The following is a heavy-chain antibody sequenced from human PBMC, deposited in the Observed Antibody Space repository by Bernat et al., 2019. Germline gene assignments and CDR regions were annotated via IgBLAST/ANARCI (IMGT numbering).Heavy chain of an antibody. CDR3: ARLSVDGDSSGDDCYSYGMDV. J-gene: IGHJ6*02. D-gene: IGHD2-15*01. V-gene: IGHV4-39*01. CDR2: IYYSGST. Sequence: QLQLQESGPGLVKPSETLSLTCTVSGGSISSSSYYWGWIRQPPGMGLEWIGSIYYSGSTYYNPSLKSRVTISVDTTKNQFSLKLSSVAAADTAVYYCARLSVDGDSSGDDCYSYGMDVWGQGTTVTVSS. CDR1: GGSISSSSYY.